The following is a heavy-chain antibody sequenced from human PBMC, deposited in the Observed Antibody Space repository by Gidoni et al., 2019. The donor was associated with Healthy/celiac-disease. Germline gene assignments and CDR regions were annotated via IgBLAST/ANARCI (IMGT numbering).Heavy chain of an antibody. CDR2: INPNSGGT. V-gene: IGHV1-2*04. CDR1: GYTFTGHY. Sequence: QVQLVQSGAEVKKPGASVKVSCKASGYTFTGHYMHWVRQAPGQGLEWMGWINPNSGGTNYAQKFQGWVTMTRDTSISTAYMELSRLRSDDTAVYYCARGGSYSSGWYPHFDYWGQGTLVTVSS. CDR3: ARGGSYSSGWYPHFDY. D-gene: IGHD6-19*01. J-gene: IGHJ4*02.